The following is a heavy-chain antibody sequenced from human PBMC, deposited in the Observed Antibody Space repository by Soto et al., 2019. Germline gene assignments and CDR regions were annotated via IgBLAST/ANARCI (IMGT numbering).Heavy chain of an antibody. V-gene: IGHV3-30*09. CDR3: ARALQGVTLDS. D-gene: IGHD2-21*02. CDR2: ISYDGDNK. Sequence: VQLVESGGGVVQPGRSPRLSCAASGFTFSSFAIHWVRQAPGKGLEWVSLISYDGDNKYFVDSVKGRFAISRDNSKNTVHLQMNSLRSEDTAVYFCARALQGVTLDSWGQGTLVTVSS. J-gene: IGHJ5*01. CDR1: GFTFSSFA.